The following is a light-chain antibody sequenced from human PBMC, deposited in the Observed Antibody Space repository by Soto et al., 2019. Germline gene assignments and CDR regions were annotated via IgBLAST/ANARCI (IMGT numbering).Light chain of an antibody. CDR2: AAS. J-gene: IGKJ4*01. V-gene: IGKV1-9*01. Sequence: DIQLTQSPSFLSASVGDRVTITCRASQGISSYLAWYQQKPGKAPKLLIYAASTLQSGVPSRFSGSGSGTEFPLKISSLQPEDFETYYCQQLNSYPLTFGGGTKVDIK. CDR3: QQLNSYPLT. CDR1: QGISSY.